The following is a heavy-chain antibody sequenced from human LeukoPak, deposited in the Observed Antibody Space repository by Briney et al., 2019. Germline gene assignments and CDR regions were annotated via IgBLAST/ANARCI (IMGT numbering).Heavy chain of an antibody. D-gene: IGHD3-3*01. CDR1: GFTFSSYA. V-gene: IGHV3-23*01. CDR2: ISGSGGST. Sequence: RGSLRLSCAASGFTFSSYAMSWVRQAPGKGLEWVSAISGSGGSTYYADSVKGRFTISRDNSKNTLYLQMNSLRAEDTAVYYCAKGYWVEWLFDYWGQGTLVTVSS. CDR3: AKGYWVEWLFDY. J-gene: IGHJ4*02.